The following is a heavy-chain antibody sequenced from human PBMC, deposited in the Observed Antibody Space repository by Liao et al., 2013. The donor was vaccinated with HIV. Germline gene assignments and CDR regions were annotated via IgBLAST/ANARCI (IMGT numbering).Heavy chain of an antibody. Sequence: QVQLQESGPGLVKPSETLSLTCTVSGGSISSYYWSWIRQPAGKGLEWIGRFYTSGSSNYNPSLRSRVTMSLDTSKNQFSLKLSSVTAADTAVYYCARDYYGSGIFDYWGQGTLVTVSS. CDR2: FYTSGSS. V-gene: IGHV4-4*07. CDR3: ARDYYGSGIFDY. D-gene: IGHD3-10*01. J-gene: IGHJ4*02. CDR1: GGSISSYY.